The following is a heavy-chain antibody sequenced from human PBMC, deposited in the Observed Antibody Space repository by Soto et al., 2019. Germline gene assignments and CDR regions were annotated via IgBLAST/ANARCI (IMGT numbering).Heavy chain of an antibody. J-gene: IGHJ4*02. CDR2: VYYSGVT. V-gene: IGHV4-39*01. CDR3: AIDYFYFFFDS. D-gene: IGHD4-17*01. CDR1: GGSITSTTYY. Sequence: SETLSLTCSVSGGSITSTTYYWGWIRQPPGKGLEWIANVYYSGVTYYTPSLKSRATISVDTSKNQFSLQLRSVTAADTATYYCAIDYFYFFFDSWGQGTLVTVSS.